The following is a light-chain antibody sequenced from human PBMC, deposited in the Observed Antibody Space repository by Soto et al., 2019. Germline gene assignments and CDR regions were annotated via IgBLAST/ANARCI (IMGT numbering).Light chain of an antibody. Sequence: EIVLTQSPGTLSLSPGERATLSCRASQSVSSSYLAWYQQTPGQAPRLLIYGASSRATGIPDRFRGSGSGTDFTLTISRLEPEDFAVDYCQQYGSSPKTFGQGTKVEIK. CDR3: QQYGSSPKT. CDR1: QSVSSSY. J-gene: IGKJ1*01. CDR2: GAS. V-gene: IGKV3-20*01.